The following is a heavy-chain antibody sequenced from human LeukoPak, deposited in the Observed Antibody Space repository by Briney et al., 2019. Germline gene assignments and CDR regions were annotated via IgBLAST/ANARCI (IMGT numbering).Heavy chain of an antibody. V-gene: IGHV5-51*01. Sequence: GGYLKTHCKGFGYSFTSYWIGWVREMPAKGLECIGIIYPGDSDTRYRPSFPGPVTISAEKSITTAYLQWSSLKASDTAMYYCARHREYSSFYYYYCMDVWGQGTTVTVSS. D-gene: IGHD6-6*01. CDR1: GYSFTSYW. CDR2: IYPGDSDT. CDR3: ARHREYSSFYYYYCMDV. J-gene: IGHJ6*02.